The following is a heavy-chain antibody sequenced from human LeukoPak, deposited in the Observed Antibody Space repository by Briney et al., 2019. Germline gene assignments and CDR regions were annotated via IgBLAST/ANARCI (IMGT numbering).Heavy chain of an antibody. J-gene: IGHJ4*02. CDR3: AKDEFDLFGHTAVAGTLNY. CDR1: GFTFSSYG. CDR2: ISYDGSNK. Sequence: GSLRLSCAASGFTFSSYGMHWVRQAPGKGLEWGAVISYDGSNKYYADSVKGRFTISRDNSKNTLYLQMNSLRAEDTAVYYCAKDEFDLFGHTAVAGTLNYWGQGTLVTVSS. V-gene: IGHV3-30*18. D-gene: IGHD6-19*01.